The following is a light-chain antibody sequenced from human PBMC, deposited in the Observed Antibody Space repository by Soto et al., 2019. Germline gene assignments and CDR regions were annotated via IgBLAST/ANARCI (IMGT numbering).Light chain of an antibody. V-gene: IGKV1-5*01. CDR1: QSISHL. CDR3: QQYNSNPPWT. Sequence: DIQMTQSPSTLSTSVGDRVTITCRASQSISHLLAWYQQKPGKAPNLLIYDASTLYSGVPSRFSGSGSGTEFTLTITSLQPDDFATSYCQQYNSNPPWTFGQGTKVE. CDR2: DAS. J-gene: IGKJ1*01.